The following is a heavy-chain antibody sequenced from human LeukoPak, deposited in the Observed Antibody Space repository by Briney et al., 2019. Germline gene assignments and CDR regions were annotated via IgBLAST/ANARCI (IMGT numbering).Heavy chain of an antibody. CDR3: ARGLYCSGGSCYLYYYYMDV. V-gene: IGHV3-48*03. CDR1: GFTFSSYE. J-gene: IGHJ6*03. D-gene: IGHD2-15*01. CDR2: ISSSGSTI. Sequence: GGSLRLSCAASGFTFSSYEMNWVRQAPGKGLEWVSYISSSGSTIYYADSVKGRFTISRDNAKNSLYLQMNSLRAEDTAVYYCARGLYCSGGSCYLYYYYMDVWGKGTTVTVSS.